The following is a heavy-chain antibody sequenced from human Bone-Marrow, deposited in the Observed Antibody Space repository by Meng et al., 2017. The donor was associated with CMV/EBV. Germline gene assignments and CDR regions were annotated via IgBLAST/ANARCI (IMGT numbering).Heavy chain of an antibody. J-gene: IGHJ4*02. Sequence: GESLKISCSASGFTFSNFAMSWVRQAPGKGLEWVSSIGSSGGGTYYADSVKGRFTISRDHTKNTLYLQMTSLRPDDSGVYYCARSLNTAADYWGQGTLVTVSS. V-gene: IGHV3-23*01. CDR3: ARSLNTAADY. CDR2: IGSSGGGT. CDR1: GFTFSNFA. D-gene: IGHD6-13*01.